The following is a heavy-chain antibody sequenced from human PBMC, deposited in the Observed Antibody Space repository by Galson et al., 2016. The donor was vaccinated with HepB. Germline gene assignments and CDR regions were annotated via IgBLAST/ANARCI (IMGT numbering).Heavy chain of an antibody. D-gene: IGHD1-26*01. CDR2: IFHDGSEL. Sequence: SLRLSCAGSGFNLKNYGMHWFRQAPGKGLEWVAVIFHDGSELYYEDSVKGRFTISRDNSKNTVDLQMNSLRVEDTAVYSLVQDSDTGWAYPHYWGQGSLVTVSS. V-gene: IGHV3-33*01. CDR3: VQDSDTGWAYPHY. J-gene: IGHJ4*02. CDR1: GFNLKNYG.